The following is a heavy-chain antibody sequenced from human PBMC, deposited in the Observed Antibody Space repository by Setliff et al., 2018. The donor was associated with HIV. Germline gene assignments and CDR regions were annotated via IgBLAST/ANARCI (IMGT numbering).Heavy chain of an antibody. CDR1: GASSRSGGYY. Sequence: TLSLTCTVSGASSRSGGYYWSWIRHHPGEGLEWIGFIYYSGTTYYNPSLKSRVTVSVDTSKNQVSLKLTSVTAADTAIYFCARGLYYYNTYYYMDVWGQGTTVTVSS. V-gene: IGHV4-31*03. CDR3: ARGLYYYNTYYYMDV. D-gene: IGHD3-10*01. J-gene: IGHJ6*03. CDR2: IYYSGTT.